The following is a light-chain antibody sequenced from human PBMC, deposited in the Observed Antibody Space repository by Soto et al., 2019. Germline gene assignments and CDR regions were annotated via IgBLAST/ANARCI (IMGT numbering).Light chain of an antibody. Sequence: EVVLTQSPATLSLSTGEGATLSCRASQTVSNFLAWYQQKPGQAPRLLIYDASKRATGIPARFSGSGSGTDFTLTISSLEPEDFAVYYCQQRYNWPLTFGGGTKVDIK. CDR2: DAS. CDR1: QTVSNF. V-gene: IGKV3-11*01. CDR3: QQRYNWPLT. J-gene: IGKJ4*01.